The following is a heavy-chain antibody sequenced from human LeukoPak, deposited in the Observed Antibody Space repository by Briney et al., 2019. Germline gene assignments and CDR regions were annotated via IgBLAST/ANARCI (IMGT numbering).Heavy chain of an antibody. D-gene: IGHD2-2*01. Sequence: EASVKVSCKASGYTFTSYDISWVRQATGQGLEWMGWMNPNSGNTGYAQKFQGRVTMTRNTSISTAYMELSSLRSEDTAVYYCARGIVVVPAAIGGRRDWFDPWGQGTLVTVSS. CDR3: ARGIVVVPAAIGGRRDWFDP. V-gene: IGHV1-8*01. CDR2: MNPNSGNT. CDR1: GYTFTSYD. J-gene: IGHJ5*02.